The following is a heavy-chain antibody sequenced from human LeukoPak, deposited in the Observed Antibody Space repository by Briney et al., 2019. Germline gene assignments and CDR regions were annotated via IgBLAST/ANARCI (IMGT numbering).Heavy chain of an antibody. D-gene: IGHD3-16*01. CDR1: GASISSYY. CDR2: IYTSGST. Sequence: SETLSLTCTVSGASISSYYWSWIRQPAGKGLEWIGRIYTSGSTNYNPSLKSRVTISVDTSKNQFSLKLSSVTAADTAVYYCARVSPYGDAFDIWGQGTMVTVSS. V-gene: IGHV4-4*07. CDR3: ARVSPYGDAFDI. J-gene: IGHJ3*02.